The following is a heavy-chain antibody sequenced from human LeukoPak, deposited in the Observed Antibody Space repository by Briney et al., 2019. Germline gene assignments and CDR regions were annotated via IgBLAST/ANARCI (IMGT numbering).Heavy chain of an antibody. CDR2: IYYTGTT. V-gene: IGHV4-39*07. D-gene: IGHD6-13*01. Sequence: PSETLSLTCTVSSGSISSSLYHWGWIRQSPGKNLEWLGSIYYTGTTHYNPSLKSRVTISVDTSKNQFSLNLSSVTAADTAVYYCARALGIAAAGTMPGYWGQGTLVTVSS. J-gene: IGHJ4*02. CDR1: SGSISSSLYH. CDR3: ARALGIAAAGTMPGY.